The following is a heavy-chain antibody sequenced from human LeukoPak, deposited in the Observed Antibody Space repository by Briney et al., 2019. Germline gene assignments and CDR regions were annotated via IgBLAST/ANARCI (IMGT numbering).Heavy chain of an antibody. J-gene: IGHJ4*02. V-gene: IGHV3-74*01. Sequence: PGGSLRLSCAASGFTFSSHWMHWVRQAPGKGLVLVSRINSDGSGTIYADSVKGRFTISRDNAKNTLDLQMNSLRAEDTAVYYCARGEKSWINGFDLWGQGTLVTVSS. CDR3: ARGEKSWINGFDL. D-gene: IGHD2-8*01. CDR1: GFTFSSHW. CDR2: INSDGSGT.